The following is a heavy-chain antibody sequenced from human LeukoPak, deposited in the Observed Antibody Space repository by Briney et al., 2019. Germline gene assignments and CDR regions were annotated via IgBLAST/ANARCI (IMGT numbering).Heavy chain of an antibody. D-gene: IGHD6-13*01. V-gene: IGHV4-39*01. CDR2: INYSGST. Sequence: NPSETLSLTCTVSGGSISSSSYYWGWIRQPPGKGLEWIGSINYSGSTYYNPSLKIRVTISVNTSKTQFSLKLSSVTAADTPVYYCARQEGAAAGHFDYWGQGTLVTVSS. CDR1: GGSISSSSYY. CDR3: ARQEGAAAGHFDY. J-gene: IGHJ4*02.